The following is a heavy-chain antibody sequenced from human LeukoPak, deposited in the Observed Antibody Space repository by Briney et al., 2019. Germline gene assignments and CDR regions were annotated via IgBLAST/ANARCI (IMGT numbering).Heavy chain of an antibody. J-gene: IGHJ4*02. D-gene: IGHD3-22*01. CDR3: AREHRDYEGSGYYVDY. V-gene: IGHV4-4*07. Sequence: PSETLSLTCTVSGGSISGYYWNWIRQPAGKGLEWIGRIYYSGYTDYNSSLRSRLTMSVDTSKSQFSLKLTSVTAADTAVYYCAREHRDYEGSGYYVDYWGQGTLVTVSS. CDR1: GGSISGYY. CDR2: IYYSGYT.